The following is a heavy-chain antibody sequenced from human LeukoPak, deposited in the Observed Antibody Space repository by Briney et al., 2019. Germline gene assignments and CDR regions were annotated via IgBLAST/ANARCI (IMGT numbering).Heavy chain of an antibody. CDR1: GFTFSTFN. CDR3: AKSYYYHSGSFDY. D-gene: IGHD3-10*01. V-gene: IGHV3-30*18. J-gene: IGHJ4*02. Sequence: PGRSLRLSCTASGFTFSTFNMHWVRQAPGKGLEWVAVFSSDGRSTFYAGNVQGRFTLSRDNSKNTLSLQMNSLRAEDTAVYYCAKSYYYHSGSFDYWGQGTLVTVSS. CDR2: FSSDGRST.